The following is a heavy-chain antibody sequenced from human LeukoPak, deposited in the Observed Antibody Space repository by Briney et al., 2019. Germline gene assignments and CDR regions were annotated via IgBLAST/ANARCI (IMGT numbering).Heavy chain of an antibody. V-gene: IGHV3-30-3*01. CDR2: MSSDGSDE. CDR3: ARGGHGGSKIPFDY. Sequence: GGSLRLSCVASGFLFSNCAMHWVRQAPGKGLEWVAVMSSDGSDEYYSDSVQGRFSISRDNAKNSLYLQMNSLRAEDTAVYYCARGGHGGSKIPFDYWGQGTLVTVSS. J-gene: IGHJ4*02. D-gene: IGHD2-21*01. CDR1: GFLFSNCA.